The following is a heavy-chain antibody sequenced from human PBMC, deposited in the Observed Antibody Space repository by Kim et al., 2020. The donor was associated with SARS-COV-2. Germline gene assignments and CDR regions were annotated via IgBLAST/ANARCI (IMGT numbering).Heavy chain of an antibody. J-gene: IGHJ4*02. D-gene: IGHD6-25*01. CDR1: GVTFSAYW. CDR3: TRGLGSAVDS. CDR2: ISSDGGET. Sequence: GGSLRLSCAASGVTFSAYWMHWVRQAPGKGLVWVSHISSDGGETTYADSVKGRFTISRDNAKNTLHLQMNSLRAEDTALYYCTRGLGSAVDSCGQGTQGT. V-gene: IGHV3-74*01.